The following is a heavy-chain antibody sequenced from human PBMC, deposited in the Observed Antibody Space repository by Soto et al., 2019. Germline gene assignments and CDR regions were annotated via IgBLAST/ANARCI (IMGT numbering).Heavy chain of an antibody. CDR2: IYYSGST. J-gene: IGHJ5*02. Sequence: SETLSLTCTVSGGSVSSGSYYWSWIRQPPGKGLEWIGYIYYSGSTNYNPSLKSRVTISVDTSKNQFSLKLSSVTAADTAVYYCAREIVVVPAAPGGFDPWGQGTLVTVS. V-gene: IGHV4-61*01. CDR1: GGSVSSGSYY. CDR3: AREIVVVPAAPGGFDP. D-gene: IGHD2-2*01.